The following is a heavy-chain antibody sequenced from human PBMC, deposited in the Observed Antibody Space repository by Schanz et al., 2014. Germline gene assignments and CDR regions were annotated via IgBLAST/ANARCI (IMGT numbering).Heavy chain of an antibody. V-gene: IGHV3-48*01. Sequence: EVQLLESGGALVQPGGSLRLSCVVSGFNFRNYWMSWVRQAPGKGLEWVSFISSSGTSIYYADSVKGRFTISRDNAKNSLYLRMNSLRAEDTAVYYCARDAVTSVLTPGLYYWGQGTLVTVSS. CDR2: ISSSGTSI. CDR3: ARDAVTSVLTPGLYY. CDR1: GFNFRNYW. D-gene: IGHD4-17*01. J-gene: IGHJ4*02.